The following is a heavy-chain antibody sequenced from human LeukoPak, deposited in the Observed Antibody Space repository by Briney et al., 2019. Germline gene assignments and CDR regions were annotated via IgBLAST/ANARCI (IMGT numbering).Heavy chain of an antibody. CDR3: ARTDIGHYYYYYMDV. J-gene: IGHJ6*03. CDR2: INAANGNT. Sequence: ASVKVSCKASGYTFTNYAVHWVRQAPGQRLEWMGWINAANGNTRYSQKFQGRVTMTTDTSTSTAYMELRSLRSDDTAVYYCARTDIGHYYYYYMDVWGKGTTVTVSS. CDR1: GYTFTNYA. V-gene: IGHV1-3*01. D-gene: IGHD2-15*01.